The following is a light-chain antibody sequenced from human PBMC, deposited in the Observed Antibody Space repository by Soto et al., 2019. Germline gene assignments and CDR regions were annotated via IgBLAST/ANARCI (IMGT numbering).Light chain of an antibody. Sequence: EIVMTQSPVTLSVSPGERATLSCRASQSVSSDLAWYQQKPGQAPRLLIYGASTRATGIPARFSGSGSGTEFTLTISSLESEAVAVYYCQHYNNWWTFGQGTKVEIK. CDR3: QHYNNWWT. J-gene: IGKJ1*01. V-gene: IGKV3-15*01. CDR2: GAS. CDR1: QSVSSD.